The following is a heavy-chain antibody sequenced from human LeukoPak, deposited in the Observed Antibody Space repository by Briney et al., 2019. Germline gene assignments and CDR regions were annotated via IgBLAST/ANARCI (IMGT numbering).Heavy chain of an antibody. V-gene: IGHV4-4*02. CDR1: GGSISSSNW. J-gene: IGHJ4*02. CDR3: ARRRAMIVVVKYYFDY. CDR2: IYHSGST. Sequence: SGTLSLTCAVSGGSISSSNWWSWVRQPPGKGLEWIGEIYHSGSTNYNPSLKSRVTISVDKSKNQFSLKLSSVTAADTAVYYCARRRAMIVVVKYYFDYWGQGTLVTVSS. D-gene: IGHD3-22*01.